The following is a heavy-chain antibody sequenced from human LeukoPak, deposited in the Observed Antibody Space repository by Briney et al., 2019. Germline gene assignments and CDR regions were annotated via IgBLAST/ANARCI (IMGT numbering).Heavy chain of an antibody. V-gene: IGHV3-9*01. D-gene: IGHD4-17*01. Sequence: GRSLRLSCAASGFTFDDYAMHWVRQAPGKGLEWVSGISWNSGSIGYADSVKGRFTISRDNAKNSLYLQMNSLRAEDTALYYCAKDLTTTVTMGQFDYWGQGTLVTVSS. CDR3: AKDLTTTVTMGQFDY. CDR1: GFTFDDYA. CDR2: ISWNSGSI. J-gene: IGHJ4*02.